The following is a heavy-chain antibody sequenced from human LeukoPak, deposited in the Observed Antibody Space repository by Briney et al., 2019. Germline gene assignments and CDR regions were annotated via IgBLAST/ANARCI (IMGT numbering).Heavy chain of an antibody. CDR1: GGSTSRYY. CDR3: ARDIAEGDNWFDP. Sequence: SETLSLTCTVSGGSTSRYYWSWIRQPPGKGLEWIGYIYYSGSTNYNPSLKSRVTISVDTSNNQFSLKLSSVTAADTAVYYCARDIAEGDNWFDPWGQGTLVTVSS. J-gene: IGHJ5*02. V-gene: IGHV4-59*12. D-gene: IGHD1-14*01. CDR2: IYYSGST.